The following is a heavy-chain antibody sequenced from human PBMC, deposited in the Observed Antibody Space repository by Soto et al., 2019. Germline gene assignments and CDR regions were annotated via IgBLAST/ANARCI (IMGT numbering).Heavy chain of an antibody. CDR1: GGSIDDYY. Sequence: SETLSLTCTVFGGSIDDYYWSWIRQSPGKGLEWIGHISDRGTTDYNPSLKSRVTISVDRSKKQFSLKVTSVTAADTAVYYCARDRWTARANWFDPWGQGTLVTVSS. CDR3: ARDRWTARANWFDP. CDR2: ISDRGTT. V-gene: IGHV4-59*01. J-gene: IGHJ5*02. D-gene: IGHD3-16*02.